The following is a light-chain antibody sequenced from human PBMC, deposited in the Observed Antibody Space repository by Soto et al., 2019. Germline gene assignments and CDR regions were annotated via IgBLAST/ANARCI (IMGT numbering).Light chain of an antibody. CDR2: DVT. V-gene: IGLV2-14*01. Sequence: QSVLTQPASVSGSPGQSITISCTGTSSDVGDYNYDSWYQQHPGKAPKLMIYDVTNRPSGVSSRFSGSKSGNTASLTISGLQAEDEADYYCSSYTSSATHWVFGGGTKLTVL. CDR3: SSYTSSATHWV. J-gene: IGLJ3*02. CDR1: SSDVGDYNY.